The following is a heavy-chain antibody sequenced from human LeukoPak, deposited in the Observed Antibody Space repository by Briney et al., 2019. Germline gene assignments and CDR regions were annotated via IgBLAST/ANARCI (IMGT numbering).Heavy chain of an antibody. CDR3: AGGYCSSTSCYANGPIDY. J-gene: IGHJ4*02. Sequence: GGSLRLSCAASGFTFSSYAMHWVRQAPGKGLEWVAVISYDGSNKYYADSVKGRFTISRDNSKNMLYLQMNSLRAEDTAVYYCAGGYCSSTSCYANGPIDYWGQGTLVTVSS. CDR2: ISYDGSNK. V-gene: IGHV3-30*04. D-gene: IGHD2-2*01. CDR1: GFTFSSYA.